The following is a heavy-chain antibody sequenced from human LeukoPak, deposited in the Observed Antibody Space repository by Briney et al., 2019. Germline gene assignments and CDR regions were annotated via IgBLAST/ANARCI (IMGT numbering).Heavy chain of an antibody. Sequence: PSETLSLTCTVSGGSIRSHYWSWIRQPPGKGLEWIGYIYYSGSTNYNPSLKSRVTISVDTSKNQFSLKLSSVTAADTAVYYCARDFNLQTGGFDPWGQGTLVTVSS. CDR3: ARDFNLQTGGFDP. CDR2: IYYSGST. V-gene: IGHV4-59*11. J-gene: IGHJ5*02. D-gene: IGHD3-10*01. CDR1: GGSIRSHY.